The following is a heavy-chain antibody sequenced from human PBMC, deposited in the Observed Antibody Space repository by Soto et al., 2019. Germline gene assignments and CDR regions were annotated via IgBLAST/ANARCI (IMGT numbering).Heavy chain of an antibody. CDR1: GINFDDYA. CDR3: AKDYGSSWLRWSWFDP. V-gene: IGHV3-9*01. D-gene: IGHD6-13*01. Sequence: GGSLRLSCAASGINFDDYAMHWVRQAPGKGLAWVSGISWNSRSIGYADSVKGRFTISRDNAKKSLYLQMNSLRAEDTALYYCAKDYGSSWLRWSWFDPWGQGTLVTVSS. J-gene: IGHJ5*02. CDR2: ISWNSRSI.